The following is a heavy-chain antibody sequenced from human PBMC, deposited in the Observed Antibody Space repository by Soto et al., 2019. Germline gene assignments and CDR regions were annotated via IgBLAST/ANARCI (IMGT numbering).Heavy chain of an antibody. CDR3: AKAPIFGVVIIGYFDY. J-gene: IGHJ4*02. V-gene: IGHV3-23*01. D-gene: IGHD3-3*01. CDR2: ISGSGGST. Sequence: PGGSLRLSCAASGFTFSSYAMSWVRQAPGKGLEWVSAISGSGGSTYYADSVKGRFTISRDNSKNTLYLQMNSLRAEDTAVYYCAKAPIFGVVIIGYFDYWGQGTLVTVSS. CDR1: GFTFSSYA.